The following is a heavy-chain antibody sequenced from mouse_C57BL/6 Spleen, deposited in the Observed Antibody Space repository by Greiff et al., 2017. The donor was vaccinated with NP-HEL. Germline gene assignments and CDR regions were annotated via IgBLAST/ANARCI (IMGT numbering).Heavy chain of an antibody. CDR1: GYAFTNYL. J-gene: IGHJ4*01. V-gene: IGHV1-54*01. Sequence: LEESGAELVRPGTSVKVSCKASGYAFTNYLIEWVKQRPGQGLEWIGVINPGSGGTNYNEKFKGKATLTADKSSSTAYMQLSSLTSEDSAVYFCARRGYDGGYYAMDYWGQGTSVTVSS. CDR2: INPGSGGT. D-gene: IGHD2-2*01. CDR3: ARRGYDGGYYAMDY.